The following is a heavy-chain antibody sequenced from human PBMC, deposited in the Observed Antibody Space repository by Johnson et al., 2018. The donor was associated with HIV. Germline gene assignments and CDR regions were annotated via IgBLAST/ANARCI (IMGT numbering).Heavy chain of an antibody. CDR2: IYSGGST. D-gene: IGHD2-2*01. Sequence: EVQLVESGGGLVQPGGSLRLSCAASGFTVSSNYMSWVRQAPGKGLEWVSVIYSGGSTYYADSVKGRFTISRDNSKNTLYVQMNSLRAEDTAVYYCARGIQPDAFDIWGQGTMVTVSS. CDR3: ARGIQPDAFDI. CDR1: GFTVSSNY. V-gene: IGHV3-53*01. J-gene: IGHJ3*02.